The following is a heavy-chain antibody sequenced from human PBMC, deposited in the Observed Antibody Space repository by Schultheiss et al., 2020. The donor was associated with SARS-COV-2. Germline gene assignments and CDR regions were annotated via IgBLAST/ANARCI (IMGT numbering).Heavy chain of an antibody. Sequence: GGSLRLSCAASGFTFSGSAMHWVRQASGKGLEWVGRIKSKTDGGTTDYAAPVKGRFTISRDDSKNTLYLQMNSLKTEDTAVYYCTTAEQWLVRGDYWGQGTLVTVSS. V-gene: IGHV3-15*01. CDR1: GFTFSGSA. CDR2: IKSKTDGGTT. D-gene: IGHD6-19*01. CDR3: TTAEQWLVRGDY. J-gene: IGHJ4*02.